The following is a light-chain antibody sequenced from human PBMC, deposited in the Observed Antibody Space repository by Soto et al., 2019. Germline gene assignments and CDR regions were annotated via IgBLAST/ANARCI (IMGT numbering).Light chain of an antibody. CDR1: KIGTKR. Sequence: SYEPTQPPSVSVAPGQTARITCGGNKIGTKRVHWYHQKPGQAPVLVVYDDSDRPSGIPERFSGSNSGNTATLTISRVEAGDEADYYCQVWESSTDWVFGGGTKLTVL. V-gene: IGLV3-21*02. J-gene: IGLJ3*02. CDR2: DDS. CDR3: QVWESSTDWV.